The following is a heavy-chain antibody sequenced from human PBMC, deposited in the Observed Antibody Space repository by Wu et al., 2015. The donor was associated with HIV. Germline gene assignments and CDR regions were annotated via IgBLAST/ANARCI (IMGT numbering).Heavy chain of an antibody. CDR3: ARDWPYDSGVLFPVCIT. CDR1: GYTFTSYG. D-gene: IGHD3-22*01. V-gene: IGHV1-18*04. J-gene: IGHJ4*02. Sequence: QVQLVQSGAEVRKPGASVKVSCKASGYTFTSYGITWVRQAPGQGLEWMGWISGYSGNTNYEQKFQDRVTMTTDTSTNTAYMELRNLRSDDTAVYYCARDWPYDSGVLFPVCITWGQGTRGHRLL. CDR2: ISGYSGNT.